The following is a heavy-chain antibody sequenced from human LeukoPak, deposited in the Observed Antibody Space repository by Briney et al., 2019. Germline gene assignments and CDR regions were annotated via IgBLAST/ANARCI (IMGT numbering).Heavy chain of an antibody. J-gene: IGHJ3*02. CDR2: ISSSSSTI. V-gene: IGHV3-48*01. Sequence: PGGSLRLSCAASGVPFSTYGMSWVRQAPGKGLEWVSYISSSSSTIYYADSVKGRFTISRDNAKNSLYLQMNSLRAEDTAVYYCARDRPPAYYYDSSGYGAFDIWGQGTMVTVSS. D-gene: IGHD3-22*01. CDR1: GVPFSTYG. CDR3: ARDRPPAYYYDSSGYGAFDI.